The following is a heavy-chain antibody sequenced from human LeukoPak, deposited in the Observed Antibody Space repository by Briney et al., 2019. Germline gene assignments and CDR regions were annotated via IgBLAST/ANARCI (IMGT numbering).Heavy chain of an antibody. J-gene: IGHJ6*03. D-gene: IGHD2-2*01. V-gene: IGHV3-48*03. Sequence: GGSLRLSCAASGFTFSSYEMNWVRQAPGKGLEWVSYISSSGTMYYADSVKGRFTISRDNAKNSLYLQMNSLRAEDTALYYCARERGGVVVPAATGSYYYYYYMDVWGKGTTVTVSS. CDR3: ARERGGVVVPAATGSYYYYYYMDV. CDR1: GFTFSSYE. CDR2: ISSSGTM.